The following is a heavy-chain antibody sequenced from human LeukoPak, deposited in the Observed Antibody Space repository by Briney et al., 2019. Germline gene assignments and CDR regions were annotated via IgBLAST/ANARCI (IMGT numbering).Heavy chain of an antibody. CDR3: ARDRRSSWYEAAY. CDR1: GFTFSSYS. CDR2: ISSSSSYI. J-gene: IGHJ4*02. D-gene: IGHD6-13*01. V-gene: IGHV3-21*01. Sequence: GGSLRLSCAASGFTFSSYSMNWVRQAPGKGLEWVSSISSSSSYIYYADSVKGRFTISRDNAQTSLYLQMNSLRAEDTAVYYCARDRRSSWYEAAYWGQGTLVTVSS.